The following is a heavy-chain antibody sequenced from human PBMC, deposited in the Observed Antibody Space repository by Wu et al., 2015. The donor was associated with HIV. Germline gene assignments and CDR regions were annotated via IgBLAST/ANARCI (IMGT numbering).Heavy chain of an antibody. CDR2: INPSGGST. CDR1: GYTFTSYY. D-gene: IGHD4-23*01. Sequence: QVQLVQSGAGLRRPGASVKVSCKASGYTFTSYYMHWVRQAPGQGLEWMGIINPSGGSTSYAQKFQGRVTMTRDTSTSTVYMELSSLRSEDTAVYYCARASKAAFGGNHYYMDVWGKGTTVTVSS. J-gene: IGHJ6*03. CDR3: ARASKAAFGGNHYYMDV. V-gene: IGHV1-46*03.